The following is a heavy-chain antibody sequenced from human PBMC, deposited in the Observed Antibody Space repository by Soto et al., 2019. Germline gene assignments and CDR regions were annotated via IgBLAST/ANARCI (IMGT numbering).Heavy chain of an antibody. CDR2: ISGSGGST. CDR3: AKVPSEMIGLITFDY. CDR1: GFTFSSYA. V-gene: IGHV3-23*01. J-gene: IGHJ4*02. D-gene: IGHD3-22*01. Sequence: GGSLRLSCAASGFTFSSYAMSWVRQAPGKGLEWVSAISGSGGSTYYADSVKGRFTISRDNSKNTLYLQMNSLRAEDTALYYCAKVPSEMIGLITFDYWGQGTLVTVSS.